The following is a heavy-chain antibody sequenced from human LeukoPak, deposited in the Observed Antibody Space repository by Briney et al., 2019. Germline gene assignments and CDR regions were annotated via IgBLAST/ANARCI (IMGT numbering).Heavy chain of an antibody. D-gene: IGHD6-19*01. J-gene: IGHJ3*01. V-gene: IGHV1-69*04. CDR2: IIPILGIA. CDR1: GGTFSSYA. CDR3: ARVPRGRAVGGDSFDV. Sequence: SVKASCTASGGTFSSYAISWVRQAPGQGLEWMGRIIPILGIANYAQKFQGSVTITADKSTSTAYMELSSLRSEDTAVYYCARVPRGRAVGGDSFDVWGQGTMVTVSS.